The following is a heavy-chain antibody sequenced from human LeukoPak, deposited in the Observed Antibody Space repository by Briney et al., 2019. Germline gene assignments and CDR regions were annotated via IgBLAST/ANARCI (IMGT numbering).Heavy chain of an antibody. D-gene: IGHD3-10*01. V-gene: IGHV3-9*03. Sequence: PGRSLRLSCAASGFTFDDYAMHWVRQAPGKGLEWVSGISWNSGSIGYADSVKGRFTISRDNAKNSLYLQMNSLRAEDMALYYCARDFYGSGSYKFDYWGQGTLVTVSS. CDR2: ISWNSGSI. CDR1: GFTFDDYA. J-gene: IGHJ4*02. CDR3: ARDFYGSGSYKFDY.